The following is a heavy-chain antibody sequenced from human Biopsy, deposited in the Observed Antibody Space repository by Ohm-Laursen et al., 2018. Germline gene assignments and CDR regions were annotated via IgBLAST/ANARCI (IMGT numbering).Heavy chain of an antibody. D-gene: IGHD1-14*01. V-gene: IGHV4-4*07. Sequence: TLSLTCSVSGGLNSNYYWSWVRQSAGKGLEWIGRLYTSGDTNYNPSLKSRVSVSEDTSRRQFSLRLTPVTAADTAVYYCARDRDRRGWFDPWGQGTLVTVSS. CDR2: LYTSGDT. J-gene: IGHJ5*02. CDR1: GGLNSNYY. CDR3: ARDRDRRGWFDP.